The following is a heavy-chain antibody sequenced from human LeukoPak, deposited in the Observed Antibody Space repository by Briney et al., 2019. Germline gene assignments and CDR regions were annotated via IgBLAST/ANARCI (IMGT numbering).Heavy chain of an antibody. V-gene: IGHV1-8*01. CDR3: TREHDKPMMHWCFSL. CDR2: MNPSSGDT. D-gene: IGHD1/OR15-1a*01. Sequence: GASVKVSCEASGYTFTNFDINWVRQATGQGPEWMGWMNPSSGDTGIAQKFQGRLTLTRDTSLSTAYMELSHLTSEDTAIYFCTREHDKPMMHWCFSLWGRGSLVTVSS. CDR1: GYTFTNFD. J-gene: IGHJ2*01.